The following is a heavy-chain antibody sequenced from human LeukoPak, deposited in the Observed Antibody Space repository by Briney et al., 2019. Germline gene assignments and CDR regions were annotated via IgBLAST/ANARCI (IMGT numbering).Heavy chain of an antibody. CDR3: ARDGGELWPLDE. J-gene: IGHJ4*02. CDR1: GCPFKGYW. D-gene: IGHD3-10*01. CDR2: IKPDGSET. V-gene: IGHV3-7*01. Sequence: SGGSLRLSCVASGCPFKGYWMTWVRQSPGKGLDWVANIKPDGSETNYLDSVKGRFTISRDNARDSLFLEMNNLRVDDTAVYYCARDGGELWPLDEWGQGILITVSS.